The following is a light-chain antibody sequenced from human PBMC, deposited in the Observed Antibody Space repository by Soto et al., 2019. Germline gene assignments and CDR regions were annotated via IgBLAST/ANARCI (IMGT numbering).Light chain of an antibody. CDR2: EVS. CDR3: TSYGDSNNFVV. Sequence: QSALTQPPPPSGSPGHPVTISCTGPRSDVGGYDYVSWYQQHPGKAPKLMIYEVSKRPSGVPDRFSGSKSGNTASLTVSGLQAEDEADYYCTSYGDSNNFVVFGGGTKLTVL. CDR1: RSDVGGYDY. V-gene: IGLV2-8*01. J-gene: IGLJ2*01.